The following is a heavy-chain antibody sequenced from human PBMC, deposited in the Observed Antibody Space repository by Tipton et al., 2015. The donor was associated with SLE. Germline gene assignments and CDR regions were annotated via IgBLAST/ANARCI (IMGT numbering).Heavy chain of an antibody. V-gene: IGHV4-39*07. J-gene: IGHJ4*02. CDR2: INHSGST. Sequence: TLSLTCTVSGGSISSGGYYWSWIRQPPGKGLERIGEINHSGSTNYNPSLKSRVTISVDTSKNQFSLKLSSVTAADTAVYYCARGDSYDSSGYYDLDYWRQGTLLPVSS. D-gene: IGHD3-22*01. CDR3: ARGDSYDSSGYYDLDY. CDR1: GGSISSGGYY.